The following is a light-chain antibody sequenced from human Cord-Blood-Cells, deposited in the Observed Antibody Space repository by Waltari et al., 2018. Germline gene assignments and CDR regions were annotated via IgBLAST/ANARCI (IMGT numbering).Light chain of an antibody. Sequence: QSVLTQPPSASGPPGQRVTISCSGSSANTGSNYVSWYQQLPGTAPKLLIYRNNQRPSGVPDRFAASKSATSASLAISGLRSEDEADYYCAAWDDSLSGWVFGGGTKLTVL. CDR3: AAWDDSLSGWV. V-gene: IGLV1-47*01. CDR1: SANTGSNY. J-gene: IGLJ3*02. CDR2: RNN.